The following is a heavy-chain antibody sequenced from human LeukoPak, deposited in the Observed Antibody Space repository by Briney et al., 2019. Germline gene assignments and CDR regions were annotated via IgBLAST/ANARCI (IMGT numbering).Heavy chain of an antibody. D-gene: IGHD2-2*01. J-gene: IGHJ5*02. CDR3: ARDSDDIVVVPAAGARANWFDP. Sequence: PSETLSLTCTVSGGSISSSSYYWGWIRQPPGKGLEWIGSIYYSGSTYYNPSLKSRVTISVDTSKKQFSLKLSSVTAADTAVYYCARDSDDIVVVPAAGARANWFDPWGQGTLVTVSS. V-gene: IGHV4-39*07. CDR2: IYYSGST. CDR1: GGSISSSSYY.